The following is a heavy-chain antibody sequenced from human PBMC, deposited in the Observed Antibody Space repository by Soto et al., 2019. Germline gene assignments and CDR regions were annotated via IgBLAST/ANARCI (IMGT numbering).Heavy chain of an antibody. CDR1: GGSFSCYY. V-gene: IGHV4-34*01. D-gene: IGHD2-2*01. Sequence: SETLSLTCAVYGGSFSCYYLSWIRQPPGKGLEWIGEINHSGSTNYNPSLKSRVTISVDTSKNQFSLKLSSVTAADTAVYYCARGTTFSGYCSSTSCPRLYYMDVWGKGTTVTVSS. CDR2: INHSGST. CDR3: ARGTTFSGYCSSTSCPRLYYMDV. J-gene: IGHJ6*03.